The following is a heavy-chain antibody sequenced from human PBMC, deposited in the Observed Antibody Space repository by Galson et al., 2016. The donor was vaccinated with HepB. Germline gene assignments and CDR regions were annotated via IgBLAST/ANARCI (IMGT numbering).Heavy chain of an antibody. Sequence: SLRLSCAGSGFLFRGYGMHWVRQAPGKGLEWVAADSMDGRRKFYSDSVRGRFTISRDNSNNMLFLQMDSLRPDDTAVYYCAKRHEVYPPVGCSVDYWGQGTLVSVSS. J-gene: IGHJ4*02. CDR1: GFLFRGYG. CDR2: DSMDGRRK. V-gene: IGHV3-30*18. CDR3: AKRHEVYPPVGCSVDY. D-gene: IGHD3-10*02.